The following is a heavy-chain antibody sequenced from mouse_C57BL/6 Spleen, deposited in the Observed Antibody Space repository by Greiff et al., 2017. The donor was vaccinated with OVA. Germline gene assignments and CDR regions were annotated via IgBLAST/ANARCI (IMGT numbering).Heavy chain of an antibody. V-gene: IGHV1-85*01. D-gene: IGHD1-1*01. CDR3: ASDYYGSSYDYAMDY. CDR2: IYPRDSST. J-gene: IGHJ4*01. Sequence: QVQLQQSGPELVKPGASVKLSCKASGYTFTSYDINWVKQRPGQGLEWIGWIYPRDSSTKYNEKFKGKATLTVDTSSSTAYMELHSLTSEDSAVYFCASDYYGSSYDYAMDYWGQGTSVTVSS. CDR1: GYTFTSYD.